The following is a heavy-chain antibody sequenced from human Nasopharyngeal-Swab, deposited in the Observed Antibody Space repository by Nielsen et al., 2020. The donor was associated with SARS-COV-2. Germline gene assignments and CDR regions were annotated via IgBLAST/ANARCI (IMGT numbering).Heavy chain of an antibody. D-gene: IGHD3-3*01. J-gene: IGHJ6*02. CDR3: AREVGFWSGYFLGGMDV. CDR1: GGSLSGYY. V-gene: IGHV4-34*01. CDR2: INHSGST. Sequence: ESLKISCAVYGGSLSGYYWSWIRQPPGKGLEWIGEINHSGSTNYNPSLKSRVTISVDTSKNQFSLKLSSVTAADTAVYYCAREVGFWSGYFLGGMDVWGQGTTVTVSS.